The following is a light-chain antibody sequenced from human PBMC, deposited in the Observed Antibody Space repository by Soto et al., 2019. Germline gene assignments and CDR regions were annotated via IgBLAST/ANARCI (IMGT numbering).Light chain of an antibody. J-gene: IGLJ3*02. CDR1: SSNIGSNY. V-gene: IGLV1-47*01. Sequence: QSVLTQPPSASGTPGQRVTISCSGSSSNIGSNYVYWYQQLPGTAPQLLIYRNNQRPSGVPDRFSGSNSGTSASLAISGLRSDEEADDYCAAWEDRLSGWVFGGGTKLTVL. CDR3: AAWEDRLSGWV. CDR2: RNN.